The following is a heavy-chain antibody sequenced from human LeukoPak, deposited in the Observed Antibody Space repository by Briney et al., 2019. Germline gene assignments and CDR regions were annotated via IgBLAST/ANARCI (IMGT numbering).Heavy chain of an antibody. Sequence: PGGSLRLSCAASGFTFSSYGMHWVRQAPGKGLEWVAFIRYDGSNKYYADSVKGRFTISRDNSKNTLYLHMNSLKTEDTAVYYCTRGPLWAFDYWGQGTLVTVSS. CDR3: TRGPLWAFDY. CDR2: IRYDGSNK. CDR1: GFTFSSYG. J-gene: IGHJ4*02. V-gene: IGHV3-30*02. D-gene: IGHD2/OR15-2a*01.